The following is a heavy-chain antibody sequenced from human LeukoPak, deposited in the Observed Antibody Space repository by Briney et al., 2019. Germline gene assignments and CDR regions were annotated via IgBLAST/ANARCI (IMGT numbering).Heavy chain of an antibody. D-gene: IGHD3-9*01. J-gene: IGHJ4*02. Sequence: GGSLRLSCAASRLTFSTYTMNWVRQAPGKGLEWVSSISSGSSYIYYADSMKGRFTVSRDNAKNSLYLQMNSLKAEDTAVYFCASHYDIDYWGQGTLVTVSS. V-gene: IGHV3-21*06. CDR3: ASHYDIDY. CDR1: RLTFSTYT. CDR2: ISSGSSYI.